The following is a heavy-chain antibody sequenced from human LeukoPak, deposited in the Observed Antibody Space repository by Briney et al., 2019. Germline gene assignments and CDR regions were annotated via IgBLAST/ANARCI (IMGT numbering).Heavy chain of an antibody. CDR2: INWNGVRT. V-gene: IGHV3-20*04. CDR1: GFTFDDSG. J-gene: IGHJ4*02. D-gene: IGHD4-11*01. Sequence: PGGSLRLSCAASGFTFDDSGMSWVRQVPGKGLEWVSGINWNGVRTDYADSVKGRFTISRDNAKNSLHLQMNSLRAEDTALYYCARYDYSNYVGYYDHWGQGTLVTVSS. CDR3: ARYDYSNYVGYYDH.